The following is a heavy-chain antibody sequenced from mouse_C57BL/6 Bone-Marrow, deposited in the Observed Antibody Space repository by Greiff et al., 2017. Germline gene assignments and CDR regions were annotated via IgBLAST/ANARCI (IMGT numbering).Heavy chain of an antibody. CDR3: AREEDYYGSSRAWFAY. CDR1: GYTFTSYW. V-gene: IGHV1-50*01. D-gene: IGHD1-1*01. J-gene: IGHJ3*01. Sequence: VQLQQPGAELVKPGASVKLSCKASGYTFTSYWMQWVKQRPGQGLAWIGEIDPSDSYTNYNQKFKGKATLTVDTSSSTAYMQLSSLTSEDSAVYYCAREEDYYGSSRAWFAYWGQGTLVTVSA. CDR2: IDPSDSYT.